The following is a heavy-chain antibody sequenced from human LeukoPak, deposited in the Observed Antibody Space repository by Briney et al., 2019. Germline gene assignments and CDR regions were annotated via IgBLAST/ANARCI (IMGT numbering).Heavy chain of an antibody. CDR3: ARRPEVKNAFDI. D-gene: IGHD2-21*01. V-gene: IGHV4-4*02. Sequence: SETLSLTCAVSGGSISSSNWWSWVRQSSGKGLEWIGEIYHSGSTNYNPSLKSRVTMSVDTSKNQLSLKVSSLTAADTAVYYCARRPEVKNAFDIWGQGTMVTVS. CDR1: GGSISSSNW. CDR2: IYHSGST. J-gene: IGHJ3*02.